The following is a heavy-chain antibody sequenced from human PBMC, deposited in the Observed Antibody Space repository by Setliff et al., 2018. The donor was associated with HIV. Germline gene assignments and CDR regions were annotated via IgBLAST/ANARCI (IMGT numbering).Heavy chain of an antibody. Sequence: ASVKVSCKASGYTFSSYDINWVRQAPGQGLEWMGIINPSDNRTYYVQKFQGRVTMTRDTSTSSVYMELRSLRSEDTAVYYCARAYNVYDYRSDSSGYDYWGQGTLVTVSS. J-gene: IGHJ4*02. CDR3: ARAYNVYDYRSDSSGYDY. V-gene: IGHV1-46*01. CDR1: GYTFSSYD. D-gene: IGHD3-22*01. CDR2: INPSDNRT.